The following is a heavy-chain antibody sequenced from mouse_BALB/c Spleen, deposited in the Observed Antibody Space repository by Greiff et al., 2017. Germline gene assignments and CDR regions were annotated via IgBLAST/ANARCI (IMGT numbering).Heavy chain of an antibody. V-gene: IGHV5-6*01. D-gene: IGHD2-14*01. CDR3: ARQYRYYFDY. Sequence: EVMLVESGGDLVKPGGSLKLSCAASGFTFSSYGMSWVRQTPDKRLEWVATISSGGSYTYYPDSVKGRFTISRDNAKNTLYLQMSSLKSEDTAMYYCARQYRYYFDYWGQGTTLTVSS. CDR1: GFTFSSYG. CDR2: ISSGGSYT. J-gene: IGHJ2*01.